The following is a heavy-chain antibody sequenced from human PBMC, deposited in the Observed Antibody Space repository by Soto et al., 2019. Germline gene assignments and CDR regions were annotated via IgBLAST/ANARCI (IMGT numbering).Heavy chain of an antibody. J-gene: IGHJ5*02. CDR2: VYYTGTS. D-gene: IGHD6-19*01. V-gene: IGHV4-59*11. Sequence: QVQLQESGPGLVKPSETLSLTCTVSGVSMSGHLWSWIRQPPGKGLEWIGYVYYTGTSSYNPSLKRRGTMSGDTSKNQFSLMLTSASAADTAVYYCARGSGWYLPWGQETLVTVSS. CDR1: GVSMSGHL. CDR3: ARGSGWYLP.